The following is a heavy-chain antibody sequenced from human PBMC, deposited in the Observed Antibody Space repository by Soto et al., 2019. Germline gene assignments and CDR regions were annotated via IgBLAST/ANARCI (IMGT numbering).Heavy chain of an antibody. CDR2: IYYSGST. V-gene: IGHV4-59*01. D-gene: IGHD2-15*01. CDR1: GGSISSYY. Sequence: PSETLSLTCTVSGGSISSYYWSWIRQPPGKGLEWIGYIYYSGSTNYNPSLKSRVTISVDTSKNQFSLKLSSVTAADTAVYYCARVGGWRDPDYWGQGTLVTVPQ. J-gene: IGHJ4*02. CDR3: ARVGGWRDPDY.